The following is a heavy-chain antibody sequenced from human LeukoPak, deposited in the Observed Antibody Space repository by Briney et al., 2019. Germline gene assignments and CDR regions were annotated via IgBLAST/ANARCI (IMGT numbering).Heavy chain of an antibody. CDR1: GYTFTSYG. CDR3: TRSPDIDILTGYSRYYFDY. J-gene: IGHJ4*02. D-gene: IGHD3-9*01. Sequence: ASVKVSCKASGYTFTSYGISWVRQAPGQGLEWMGVIYPGDSHTRYSPSFQGQGTISADKSISTAYLQWNSLKASDTAIYYCTRSPDIDILTGYSRYYFDYWGQGTLVTVSS. V-gene: IGHV5-51*01. CDR2: IYPGDSHT.